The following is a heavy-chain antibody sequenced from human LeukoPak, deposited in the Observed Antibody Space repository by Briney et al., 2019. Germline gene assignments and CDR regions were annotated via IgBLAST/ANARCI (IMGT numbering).Heavy chain of an antibody. CDR3: ARDRLHYGEYEKTFDY. D-gene: IGHD4-17*01. V-gene: IGHV3-48*01. CDR2: ITFSSSII. CDR1: GFTFSSYS. Sequence: GGSLRLSCAASGFTFSSYSMNWVRQAPGKRLEWVSYITFSSSIIYYADSVKGRFTISRDNAKNSLYLQMNSLRAEDTAVYYCARDRLHYGEYEKTFDYWGQGTLVSVSS. J-gene: IGHJ4*02.